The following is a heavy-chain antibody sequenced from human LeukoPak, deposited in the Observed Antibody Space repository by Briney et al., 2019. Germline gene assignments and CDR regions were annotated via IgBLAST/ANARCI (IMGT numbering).Heavy chain of an antibody. J-gene: IGHJ4*02. CDR1: GGSISSYY. CDR2: IYYSGST. CDR3: ARSGVGWYTFDY. D-gene: IGHD6-19*01. V-gene: IGHV4-59*01. Sequence: PSETLSLTGTVSGGSISSYYWSWIRQPPGQGLEGIGYIYYSGSTNYNPSLKSRVTISVDTSKNQFSLKLSSVTAADTAVYYCARSGVGWYTFDYWGQGTLVTVSS.